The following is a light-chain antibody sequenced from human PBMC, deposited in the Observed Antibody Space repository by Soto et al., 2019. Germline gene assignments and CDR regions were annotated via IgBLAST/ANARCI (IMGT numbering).Light chain of an antibody. V-gene: IGKV2-30*01. Sequence: DVVMTQSPLPLPVTLGQPASISCRSSRSLVYSDGNTSLNWFQQRPGQSPRRLIFEVSNRDSGVQHRFCGSGARTDLTLKIGRVEAEDVAVYYCTQGTHGPQTFGQATQVDIK. CDR1: RSLVYSDGNTS. CDR3: TQGTHGPQT. CDR2: EVS. J-gene: IGKJ1*01.